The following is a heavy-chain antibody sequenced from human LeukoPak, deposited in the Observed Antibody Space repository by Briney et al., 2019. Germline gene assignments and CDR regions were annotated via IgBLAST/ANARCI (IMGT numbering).Heavy chain of an antibody. CDR1: GGTFSSYA. J-gene: IGHJ5*02. Sequence: ASVKVSCKASGGTFSSYAISWVRQAPGQGLEWMGGIIPIFGTANYAQKFQGRVTITADKSTSTAYMELSSLRSEDTAVYYCARDPHDIVVVPAAIPYDNWFDPWGQGTLVTVSS. CDR3: ARDPHDIVVVPAAIPYDNWFDP. V-gene: IGHV1-69*06. CDR2: IIPIFGTA. D-gene: IGHD2-2*01.